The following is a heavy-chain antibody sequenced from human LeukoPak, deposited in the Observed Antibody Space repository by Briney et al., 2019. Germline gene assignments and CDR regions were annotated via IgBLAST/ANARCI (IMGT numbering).Heavy chain of an antibody. J-gene: IGHJ6*03. Sequence: ASVKVSCKASGYTFTGYYMHWVRQAPGQGLEWMGWINPNSGGTNYAQKFQGRVTMTRDTSISTAYMELSSLRSEDTAVYYCARESGSSSYYYYYMDVWGKGTTVTVSS. CDR2: INPNSGGT. CDR3: ARESGSSSYYYYYMDV. V-gene: IGHV1-2*02. D-gene: IGHD6-13*01. CDR1: GYTFTGYY.